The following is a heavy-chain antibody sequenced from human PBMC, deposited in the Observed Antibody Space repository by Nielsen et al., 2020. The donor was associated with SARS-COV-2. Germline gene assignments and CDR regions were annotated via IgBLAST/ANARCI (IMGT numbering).Heavy chain of an antibody. V-gene: IGHV3-9*01. CDR1: GFTFDDYA. CDR2: ISWNSGSI. CDR3: AKDFSSRGGWYYYYGMDV. Sequence: SLKISCAASGFTFDDYAMHWVRQAPGKGLEWVSGISWNSGSIGHADSVKGRFTISRDNAKNSLYLQMNSLRAEDTALYYCAKDFSSRGGWYYYYGMDVWGQGTTVTVSS. D-gene: IGHD3-16*01. J-gene: IGHJ6*02.